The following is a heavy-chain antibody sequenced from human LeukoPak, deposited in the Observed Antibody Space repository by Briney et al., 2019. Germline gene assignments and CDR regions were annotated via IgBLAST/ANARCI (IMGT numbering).Heavy chain of an antibody. CDR2: FDPEDGET. CDR3: ATGVWFGELEGN. D-gene: IGHD3-10*01. CDR1: GYTLTELS. J-gene: IGHJ4*02. V-gene: IGHV1-24*01. Sequence: ASVKVSYKVSGYTLTELSMHWVRQAPGKGLEWMGGFDPEDGETIYAQKFQGRVTMTEDTSTDTAYMELSSLRSEDTAVYYCATGVWFGELEGNWGQGTLVTVSS.